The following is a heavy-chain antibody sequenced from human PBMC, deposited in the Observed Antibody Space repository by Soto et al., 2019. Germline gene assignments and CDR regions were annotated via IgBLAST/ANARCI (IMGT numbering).Heavy chain of an antibody. Sequence: ASVKVSCRAPGYTLTRYGISWVRKAPGQGLEWMRWISAYNRNTDYAQKLKGRVTMTTDTSTSTAYMEMRSLRSDDTAVYYCARDANYDILTGRGGFDPWGQGTLVTVSS. V-gene: IGHV1-18*01. CDR3: ARDANYDILTGRGGFDP. D-gene: IGHD3-9*01. J-gene: IGHJ5*02. CDR2: ISAYNRNT. CDR1: GYTLTRYG.